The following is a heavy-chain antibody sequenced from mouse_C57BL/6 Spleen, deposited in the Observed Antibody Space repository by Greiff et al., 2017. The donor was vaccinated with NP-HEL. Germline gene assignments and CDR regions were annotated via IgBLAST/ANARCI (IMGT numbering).Heavy chain of an antibody. V-gene: IGHV1-82*01. CDR3: ARGGEFITDY. CDR1: GYAFSSSW. D-gene: IGHD1-1*01. CDR2: IYPGDGDT. Sequence: QVQLQQSGPELVKPGASVKISCKASGYAFSSSWMNWVKQRPGKGLEWIGRIYPGDGDTNYNGKFKGKATLTADKSSSTAYMQLSSLTSEDSAVYFCARGGEFITDYRGQGTTLTVSS. J-gene: IGHJ2*01.